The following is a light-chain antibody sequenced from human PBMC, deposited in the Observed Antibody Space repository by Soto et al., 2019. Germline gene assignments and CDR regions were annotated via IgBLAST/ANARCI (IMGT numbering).Light chain of an antibody. Sequence: DLQMPKSPSSLSASVGDRVTITCQASQNINNYLNWYQQKPGRAPELLIYDASNLEAGVPSRFRGSGSGTDFTFTISRLQPEDIATYYCQQYENLPTFGQGTRLEIK. J-gene: IGKJ5*01. V-gene: IGKV1-33*01. CDR1: QNINNY. CDR2: DAS. CDR3: QQYENLPT.